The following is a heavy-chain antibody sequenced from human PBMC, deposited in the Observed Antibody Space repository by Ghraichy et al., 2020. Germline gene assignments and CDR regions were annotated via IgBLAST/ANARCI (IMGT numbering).Heavy chain of an antibody. CDR1: GYTFTSYD. J-gene: IGHJ5*02. V-gene: IGHV1-8*02. CDR3: ARADCSSTSCDDWFDP. Sequence: ASVKVSCKASGYTFTSYDINWVRQATGQGLEWMGWMNPNSGNTGCAQKFQGRVTMTRNTPISTAYMELSSLRSEDTAVYYCARADCSSTSCDDWFDPWGQGTLVTVSS. CDR2: MNPNSGNT. D-gene: IGHD2-2*01.